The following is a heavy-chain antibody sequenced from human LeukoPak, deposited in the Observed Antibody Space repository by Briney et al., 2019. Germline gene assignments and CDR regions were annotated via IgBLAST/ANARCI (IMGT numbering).Heavy chain of an antibody. J-gene: IGHJ4*02. Sequence: SVKVSCKASGGTFSSYAISWVRQAPGQGLEWMGRIIPILGIANYAQKFQGRVTITADKSTSTAYRELISLRSEDTAVYYCARPDSSGYSAFDYWGQGTLVTVSS. CDR1: GGTFSSYA. D-gene: IGHD3-22*01. CDR3: ARPDSSGYSAFDY. CDR2: IIPILGIA. V-gene: IGHV1-69*04.